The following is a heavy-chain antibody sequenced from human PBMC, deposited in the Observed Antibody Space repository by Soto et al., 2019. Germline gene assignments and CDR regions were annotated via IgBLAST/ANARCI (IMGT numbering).Heavy chain of an antibody. V-gene: IGHV3-30-3*01. J-gene: IGHJ4*02. Sequence: QVQLVESGGGVVQPGRSLRLSCAASGFTFSSYAMHWVRQAPGKGLEWVAVISYDGSNKYYADSVKGRFTISRDNSKNTLYLQMNSLRAEDTAVYYCARGLRPDYVEYCAIDYWGQGTLVTVSS. CDR1: GFTFSSYA. D-gene: IGHD4-17*01. CDR3: ARGLRPDYVEYCAIDY. CDR2: ISYDGSNK.